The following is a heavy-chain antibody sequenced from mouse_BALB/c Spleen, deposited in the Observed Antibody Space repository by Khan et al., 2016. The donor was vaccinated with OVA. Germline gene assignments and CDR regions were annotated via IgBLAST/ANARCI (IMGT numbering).Heavy chain of an antibody. V-gene: IGHV9-3-1*01. CDR3: ARPPYFSYVMVY. CDR2: INTNTGEP. J-gene: IGHJ4*01. D-gene: IGHD2-10*01. CDR1: GYTFTNYG. Sequence: QIQLVQSGPELKKPGETVKISCKASGYTFTNYGLNWVKQAPGKGLQWMGWINTNTGEPTYAVDFKGRFAFSLATSASTAYLQINNLKNEDTATYCGARPPYFSYVMVYWGQGTSVTVSS.